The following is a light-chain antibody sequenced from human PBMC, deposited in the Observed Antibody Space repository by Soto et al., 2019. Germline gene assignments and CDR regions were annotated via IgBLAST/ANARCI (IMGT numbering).Light chain of an antibody. J-gene: IGKJ3*01. CDR2: DAS. Sequence: AIQWTQSPASLSASVGDRVTISCQASQGIGSALAWYQQKPGTAPRLLIYDASNLESGVPSRFRGSGSGTDFTLTISSLQPEDFATYHCQQFNNYPFTFGPGTKVDIK. CDR1: QGIGSA. V-gene: IGKV1D-13*01. CDR3: QQFNNYPFT.